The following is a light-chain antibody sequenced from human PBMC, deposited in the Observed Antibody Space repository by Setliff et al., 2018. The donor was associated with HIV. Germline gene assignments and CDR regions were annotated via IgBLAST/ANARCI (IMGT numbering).Light chain of an antibody. V-gene: IGLV2-14*01. CDR1: SSDVGDYQS. CDR2: EVS. Sequence: ALAQPASVSGSPGQSITISCTGISSDVGDYQSVSWYQQHPGKAPKLMIYEVSDRPSGVSNRFSGSKSGNTASLTISRLQAEDEADYFCSPNTSRSPLYVFATGTKVTVL. CDR3: SPNTSRSPLYV. J-gene: IGLJ1*01.